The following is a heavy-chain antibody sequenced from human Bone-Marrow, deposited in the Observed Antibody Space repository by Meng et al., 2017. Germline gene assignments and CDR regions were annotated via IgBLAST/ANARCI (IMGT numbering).Heavy chain of an antibody. D-gene: IGHD1-26*01. J-gene: IGHJ4*02. CDR3: ARDLASGSYDN. CDR1: GYTFTGYY. V-gene: IGHV1-2*02. Sequence: PSVKVSCRASGYTFTGYYMHWVRQAPGQGLEWMGWINPNSGGTNYAQKFQGRVTMTRDTSISTAYMELGRLRSDDTAVYYCARDLASGSYDNWGQGTLVTVSS. CDR2: INPNSGGT.